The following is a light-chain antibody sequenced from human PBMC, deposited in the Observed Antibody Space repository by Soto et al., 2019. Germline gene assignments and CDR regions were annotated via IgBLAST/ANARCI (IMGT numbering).Light chain of an antibody. CDR2: DAS. J-gene: IGKJ4*01. CDR1: QSVNRN. CDR3: QQYNNWPLT. V-gene: IGKV3-15*01. Sequence: EIVMTQSPATLSVSPGERATLSCRASQSVNRNLAWYQQKPGQTPRLLIYDASSRATGSPARFSGSGSGTDFTLTITGLQSEDVAVYYCQQYNNWPLTFGGGTNVEIK.